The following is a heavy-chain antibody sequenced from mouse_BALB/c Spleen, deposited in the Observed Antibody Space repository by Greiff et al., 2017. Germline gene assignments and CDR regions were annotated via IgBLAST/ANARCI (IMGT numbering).Heavy chain of an antibody. CDR3: TNWDGAMDY. Sequence: EVQLVESGGGLVQPGGSMKLSCVASGFTFSSYWMSWVRQSPEKGLEWVAEIRLKSDNYATHYAESVKGKFTISRDDSKSRLYLQMNSLRAEDTGIYYCTNWDGAMDYWGQGTSVTVSS. CDR2: IRLKSDNYAT. J-gene: IGHJ4*01. CDR1: GFTFSSYW. V-gene: IGHV6-6*02. D-gene: IGHD4-1*01.